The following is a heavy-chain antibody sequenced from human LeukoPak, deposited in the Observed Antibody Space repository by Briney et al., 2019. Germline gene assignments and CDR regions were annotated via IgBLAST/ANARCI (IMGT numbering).Heavy chain of an antibody. CDR1: GGSFSGYY. Sequence: SETLSLTCAVYGGSFSGYYWSWIRQPPGKGLEWIGEINHSGSTNYNPSLKSRVTISVDTSKNQFSLKLSSVTAADTAVYYCARAPRYYYMDVWGKGTTVTVSS. CDR2: INHSGST. CDR3: ARAPRYYYMDV. V-gene: IGHV4-34*01. J-gene: IGHJ6*03.